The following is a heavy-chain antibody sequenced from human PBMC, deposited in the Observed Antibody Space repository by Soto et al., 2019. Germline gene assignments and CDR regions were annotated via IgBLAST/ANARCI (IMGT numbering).Heavy chain of an antibody. CDR3: ARAKAVVAALPMPFDY. D-gene: IGHD2-15*01. J-gene: IGHJ4*02. CDR1: GYTFTSYY. CDR2: INPSGGST. V-gene: IGHV1-46*01. Sequence: QVQLVQSGAEVKKPGASVKVSCKASGYTFTSYYMHWVRQAPGQGLEWMGIINPSGGSTSYAQKFQCRVTMTRDTSTSTVYMELSSLRSEDTAVYYCARAKAVVAALPMPFDYWGQGTLVTVSS.